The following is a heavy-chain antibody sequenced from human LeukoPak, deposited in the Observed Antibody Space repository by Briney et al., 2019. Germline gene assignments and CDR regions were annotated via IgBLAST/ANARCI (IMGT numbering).Heavy chain of an antibody. CDR1: GFSSSNYL. CDR2: INRDGSIT. V-gene: IGHV3-74*01. Sequence: GGSLRLSCAASGFSSSNYLMHWVRQAPGKGLVRVSRINRDGSITDSADSVKGRFTISRDNDRNTLYLQMNSLRAEDTAVYYCARETWIDYWGQGTLVTVSS. CDR3: ARETWIDY. D-gene: IGHD5-12*01. J-gene: IGHJ4*02.